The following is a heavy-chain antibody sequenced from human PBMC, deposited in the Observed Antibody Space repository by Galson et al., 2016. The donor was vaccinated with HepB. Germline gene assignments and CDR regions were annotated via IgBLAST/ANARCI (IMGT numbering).Heavy chain of an antibody. V-gene: IGHV3-30*18. D-gene: IGHD3-22*01. CDR1: GFIVSSHY. Sequence: SLRLSCAGSGFIVSSHYMNWVRQPPGKGLEWVAVISYDGSKKYYADSVKGRFTISRDNSKNTLYLQMNRLRAEDTAVYYCAKEARGYFDSSGYYFVNWYLDLWGRGSLVTVS. CDR2: ISYDGSKK. CDR3: AKEARGYFDSSGYYFVNWYLDL. J-gene: IGHJ2*01.